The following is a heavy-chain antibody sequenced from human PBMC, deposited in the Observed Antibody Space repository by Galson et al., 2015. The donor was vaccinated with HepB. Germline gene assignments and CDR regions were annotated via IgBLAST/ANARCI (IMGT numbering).Heavy chain of an antibody. Sequence: SLRLSCAASGFAFSAHWIHWVRQAPGKGLVWVSRINSYGSTTDYADSVKGRFTISRDNAKSIVHLQMTSLRAEDTAMYFCARGRDKSSRICHGRYWGPGTHVTVSA. CDR1: GFAFSAHW. J-gene: IGHJ4*02. D-gene: IGHD2-21*01. V-gene: IGHV3-74*01. CDR2: INSYGSTT. CDR3: ARGRDKSSRICHGRY.